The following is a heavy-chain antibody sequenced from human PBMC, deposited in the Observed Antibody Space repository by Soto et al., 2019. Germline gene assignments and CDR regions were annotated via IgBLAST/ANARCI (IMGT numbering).Heavy chain of an antibody. CDR3: TTDSRTTVPEVRFDF. Sequence: EVQLEESGGGVVMPGGSLRLSCAASGFTFHNAWINWVRQPPGGGLEWVGRIRSQSDGGSGDYAAPVKGRFVVSRDDSKNMVYLQMNSLKIEDTAVYYCTTDSRTTVPEVRFDFCGHGTLVTVSS. V-gene: IGHV3-15*07. D-gene: IGHD4-17*01. CDR1: GFTFHNAW. CDR2: IRSQSDGGSG. J-gene: IGHJ4*01.